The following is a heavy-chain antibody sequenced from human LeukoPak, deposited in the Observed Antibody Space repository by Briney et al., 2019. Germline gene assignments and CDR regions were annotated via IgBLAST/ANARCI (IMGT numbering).Heavy chain of an antibody. Sequence: PGGSLRLSCAASGFTFSSYGMHWVRQAPGKGLEWVAVISYDGSNKYYADSVKGRFTISRDNSKNTLYLQMNSLRAEDTAVYYCAKERGYYYDSSGYHGGHYFDYWGQGTLVTVSS. CDR3: AKERGYYYDSSGYHGGHYFDY. J-gene: IGHJ4*02. D-gene: IGHD3-22*01. V-gene: IGHV3-30*18. CDR2: ISYDGSNK. CDR1: GFTFSSYG.